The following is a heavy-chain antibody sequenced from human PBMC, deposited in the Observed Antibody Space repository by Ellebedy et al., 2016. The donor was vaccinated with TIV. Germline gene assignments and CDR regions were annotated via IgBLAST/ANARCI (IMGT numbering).Heavy chain of an antibody. CDR2: INHSGST. CDR1: VGSFSGYY. Sequence: MPSETLSLTCAVYVGSFSGYYWSWIRQPPGKGLEWIGEINHSGSTNYNPSLKSRVTISVDTSKNQFSLKVNSVTAANTAVYYCARGKSNLYRSIVARPYDYWGQGTLVTVSS. J-gene: IGHJ4*02. V-gene: IGHV4-34*01. CDR3: ARGKSNLYRSIVARPYDY. D-gene: IGHD6-6*01.